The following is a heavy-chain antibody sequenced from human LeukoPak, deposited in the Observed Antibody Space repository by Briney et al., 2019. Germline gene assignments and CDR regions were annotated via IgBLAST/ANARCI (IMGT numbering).Heavy chain of an antibody. Sequence: PVASVKVSCKASGYTFTSYGISWVRQAPGQGLEWMGWISGYTGATHYSVKLQDRLTVTTDTSTNTAYMELRSLRSADTAVYFCARDTPGLAKLFDYWGQGTLVTVSS. V-gene: IGHV1-18*01. CDR2: ISGYTGAT. CDR3: ARDTPGLAKLFDY. CDR1: GYTFTSYG. D-gene: IGHD2-15*01. J-gene: IGHJ4*02.